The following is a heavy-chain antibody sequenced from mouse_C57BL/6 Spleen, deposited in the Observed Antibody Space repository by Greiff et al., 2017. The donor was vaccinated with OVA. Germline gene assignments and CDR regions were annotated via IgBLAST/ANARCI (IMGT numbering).Heavy chain of an antibody. CDR2: IYPGSGST. V-gene: IGHV1-55*01. D-gene: IGHD3-3*01. CDR3: ARGGGLFDY. Sequence: VQLQQPGAALVKPGASVTMSCKASGYPFTSSWITWVKQRPGQGLEWIGDIYPGSGSTNYNEKFKSKATLTVDTSSSTAYMQLSSLTSEDSAVYYCARGGGLFDYWGQGTTLTVSS. J-gene: IGHJ2*01. CDR1: GYPFTSSW.